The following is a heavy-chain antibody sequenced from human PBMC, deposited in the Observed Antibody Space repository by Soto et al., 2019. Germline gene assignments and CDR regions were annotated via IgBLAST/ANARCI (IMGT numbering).Heavy chain of an antibody. CDR1: GFTFSDYY. J-gene: IGHJ4*02. CDR2: ISSSGSTI. V-gene: IGHV3-11*01. Sequence: GGSLRLSCAASGFTFSDYYMSWIRQAPGKGLEWVSYISSSGSTIYYADSVKGRFTISRDNAKNSLYLQMNSLRAEDTAVYYCTIDLSCYDFWSGYYDWGQGTLVTVSS. D-gene: IGHD3-3*01. CDR3: TIDLSCYDFWSGYYD.